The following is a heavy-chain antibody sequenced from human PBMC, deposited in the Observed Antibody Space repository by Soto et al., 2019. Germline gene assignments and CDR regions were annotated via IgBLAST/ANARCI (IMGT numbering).Heavy chain of an antibody. J-gene: IGHJ6*01. CDR3: CARVARYGGSDN. CDR1: GFTFSSYP. Sequence: PGGSLGLPSAASGFTFSSYPMRWFRQAPGKGLEWVGRVRSKSDNVAPVYAASVKDRFTISRDDSKNTAHLQMNGLKSEDTALYYYCARVARYGGSDNRGQG. CDR2: VRSKSDNVAP. V-gene: IGHV3-73*01. D-gene: IGHD2-15*01.